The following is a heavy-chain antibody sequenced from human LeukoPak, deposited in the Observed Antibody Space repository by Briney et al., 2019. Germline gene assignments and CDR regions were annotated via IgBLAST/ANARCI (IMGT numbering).Heavy chain of an antibody. CDR2: FSGYNGNT. CDR3: ARDLTHRRNY. D-gene: IGHD1-14*01. J-gene: IGHJ4*02. V-gene: IGHV1-18*01. Sequence: GASVKVSCKASGYIFTNFGISWVRQARGQGLEWMGWFSGYNGNTKYVQKFQGRVTMTTDTSTRTAYMELRRLRSDDTAVYYCARDLTHRRNYWGQGTLVTVSS. CDR1: GYIFTNFG.